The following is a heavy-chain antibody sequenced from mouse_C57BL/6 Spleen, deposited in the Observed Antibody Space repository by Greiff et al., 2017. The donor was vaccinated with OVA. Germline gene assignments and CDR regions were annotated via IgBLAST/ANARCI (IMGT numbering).Heavy chain of an antibody. CDR2: INPNYGTT. Sequence: VQLQQSGPELVKLGASVKISCKASGYSFTDYNMNWVKQSNGKSLEWIGVINPNYGTTSYNQTFKGKATLTVDQSSSTAYMQLNSLTSEDSAVYYCARGYYYGSSPYVDYWGQGTTLTVSS. CDR3: ARGYYYGSSPYVDY. J-gene: IGHJ2*01. V-gene: IGHV1-39*01. CDR1: GYSFTDYN. D-gene: IGHD1-1*01.